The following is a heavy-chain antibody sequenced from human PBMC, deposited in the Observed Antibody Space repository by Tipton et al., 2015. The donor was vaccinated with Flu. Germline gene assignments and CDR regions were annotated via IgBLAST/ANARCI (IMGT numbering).Heavy chain of an antibody. CDR3: ASHPATSRAAAGGTDY. CDR1: GDSISSRYW. Sequence: TLSLTCAVSGDSISSRYWWSWVRQSPGKGLEWIGEIYHSGTTHYNPSLKSRVTISVDKSKNQFSLILTSVTAADTAVYYCASHPATSRAAAGGTDYWGQGTLVTVSS. V-gene: IGHV4-4*02. CDR2: IYHSGTT. D-gene: IGHD6-13*01. J-gene: IGHJ4*02.